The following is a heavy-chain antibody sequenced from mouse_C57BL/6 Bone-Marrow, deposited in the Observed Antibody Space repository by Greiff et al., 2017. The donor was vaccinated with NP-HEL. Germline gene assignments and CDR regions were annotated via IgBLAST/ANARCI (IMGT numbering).Heavy chain of an antibody. J-gene: IGHJ1*03. CDR2: FYPGGGSI. CDR1: GYTFTEYT. Sequence: QVQLQQSGAELVKPGASVKLSCKASGYTFTEYTIHWVKQRSGQGLEWIGWFYPGGGSIKYNEKFKDQVTLTADNSSSTVYMELSRLTVEDSAVYVCERDGDYFGSSYGYFDVGGTGTTATVSS. V-gene: IGHV1-62-2*01. CDR3: ERDGDYFGSSYGYFDV. D-gene: IGHD1-1*01.